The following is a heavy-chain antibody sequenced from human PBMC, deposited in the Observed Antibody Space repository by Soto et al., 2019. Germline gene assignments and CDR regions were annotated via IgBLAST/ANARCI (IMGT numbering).Heavy chain of an antibody. CDR2: IYPGDSDT. D-gene: IGHD6-13*01. CDR3: ARTSAAGKYYYGMDV. CDR1: GYSFPTYW. Sequence: PGESLKISWKGFGYSFPTYWIALVRQMPGKGLEWMGIIYPGDSDTRYSPSFQGQVTISADKSISTAYLQWSSLKASDTAMYYCARTSAAGKYYYGMDVWGQGTTVTVSS. J-gene: IGHJ6*02. V-gene: IGHV5-51*01.